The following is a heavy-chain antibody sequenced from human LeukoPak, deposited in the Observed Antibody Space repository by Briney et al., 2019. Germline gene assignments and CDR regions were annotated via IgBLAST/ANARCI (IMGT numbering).Heavy chain of an antibody. V-gene: IGHV1-46*01. D-gene: IGHD5-24*01. CDR3: ARGPPHRDYYYYYMDV. Sequence: ASVKVSCKASGYAFTSYYMHWVRQAPGQGLEWMGIINPSGGSTSYAQKFQGRVTMTRDTSTSTVYMEVSSLRSEDTAVYYCARGPPHRDYYYYYMDVCGKGTTVTAYS. J-gene: IGHJ6*03. CDR1: GYAFTSYY. CDR2: INPSGGST.